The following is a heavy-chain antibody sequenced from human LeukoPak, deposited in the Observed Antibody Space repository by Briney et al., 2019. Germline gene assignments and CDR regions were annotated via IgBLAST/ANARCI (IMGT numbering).Heavy chain of an antibody. J-gene: IGHJ5*02. CDR1: SGSISSGDYY. Sequence: SETLSLTCTVSSGSISSGDYYWSWIRQPPGKGLEWIGYIYYSGSTYYNPSLKSRVTISVDTSKNQFSLKLSSVTAADTAVYYCARVGRSSWHLDPWGQGTLVTVSS. CDR2: IYYSGST. V-gene: IGHV4-30-4*01. D-gene: IGHD6-13*01. CDR3: ARVGRSSWHLDP.